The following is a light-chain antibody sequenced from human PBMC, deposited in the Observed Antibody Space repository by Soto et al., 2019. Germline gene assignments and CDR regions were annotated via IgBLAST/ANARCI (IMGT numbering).Light chain of an antibody. J-gene: IGLJ3*02. Sequence: QYVLTQPPSVSGAPGQRVTISCTGSRSNIGAGYDVHWYQQLPGTAPKLLIYGTNNRPSGVPDRFSGSKSGMSASLAITGLQAADEANYYCQSYDNSLSGSRVFGGGTKVTVL. V-gene: IGLV1-40*01. CDR3: QSYDNSLSGSRV. CDR2: GTN. CDR1: RSNIGAGYD.